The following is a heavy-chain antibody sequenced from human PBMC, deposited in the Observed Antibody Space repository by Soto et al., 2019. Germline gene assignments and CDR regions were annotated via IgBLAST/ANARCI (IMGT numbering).Heavy chain of an antibody. Sequence: QVQLVQSGAEVKKPGSSVKVSCKASGGTFSSYAISWVRQAPGQGLEWMGGIIPIFGTANYAQKFQGRVTIXAXEPXSTAYMELSSLRSEDTAVYYCASSVANYYYYGMDVWGQGTTVTVSS. CDR3: ASSVANYYYYGMDV. D-gene: IGHD5-12*01. CDR1: GGTFSSYA. J-gene: IGHJ6*02. V-gene: IGHV1-69*12. CDR2: IIPIFGTA.